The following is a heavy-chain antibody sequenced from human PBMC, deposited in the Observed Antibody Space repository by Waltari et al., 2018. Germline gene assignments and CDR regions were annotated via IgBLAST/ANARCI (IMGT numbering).Heavy chain of an antibody. CDR3: TQEEGSGWATDAFDI. Sequence: EVQLVESGGGLVQPGRSLRLSCTASGFTFGDYAMSWVRQAPGKGLEWVGFIRSKAYGGTTEYAASVKGRFTSSRDDSKSIAYLQMNSLKTEDTAVYYCTQEEGSGWATDAFDIWGQGTMVTVSS. V-gene: IGHV3-49*04. CDR2: IRSKAYGGTT. CDR1: GFTFGDYA. J-gene: IGHJ3*02. D-gene: IGHD6-19*01.